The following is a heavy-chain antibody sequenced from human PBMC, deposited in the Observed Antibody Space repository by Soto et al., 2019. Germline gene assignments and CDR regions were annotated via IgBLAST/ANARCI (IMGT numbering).Heavy chain of an antibody. CDR1: GGSISSYY. CDR2: IYYSGST. CDR3: ARRYRGALAY. D-gene: IGHD2-15*01. V-gene: IGHV4-59*08. Sequence: SETLSLACTVSGGSISSYYWSWIRQPPGKGLEWIGYIYYSGSTNYNPSLKSRVTISVDTSKNQFSLKLSFVTAADTAVYYCARRYRGALAYWGQGTLVTVSS. J-gene: IGHJ4*02.